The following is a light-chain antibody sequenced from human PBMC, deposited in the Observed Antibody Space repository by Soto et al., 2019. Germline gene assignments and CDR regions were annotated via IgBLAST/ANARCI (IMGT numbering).Light chain of an antibody. V-gene: IGKV3-15*01. CDR3: QQYNYWPPIT. Sequence: EIVMTQSPATRSVSPGERVTLSCSASQSVNSKVAWYQQKPGQAPRLIIYGASTRATGIPARFSGSGSGTEYTLTISSLQSEDFAVYYCQQYNYWPPITFGQGTRLEIK. CDR1: QSVNSK. CDR2: GAS. J-gene: IGKJ5*01.